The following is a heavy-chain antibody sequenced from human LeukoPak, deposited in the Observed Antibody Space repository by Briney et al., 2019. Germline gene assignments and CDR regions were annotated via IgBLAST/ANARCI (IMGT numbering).Heavy chain of an antibody. J-gene: IGHJ4*02. CDR3: AKDMRGTYYDILTGYSFDY. V-gene: IGHV3-30*18. CDR2: ISYDGSNK. Sequence: PGRSLRLSCAASGFTFSSYGMHWVRQAPGKGLEWVAVISYDGSNKYYADSVKGRFTISRDNAKNSLYLQMNSLRAEDTALYYCAKDMRGTYYDILTGYSFDYWGQGTLVTVSS. CDR1: GFTFSSYG. D-gene: IGHD3-9*01.